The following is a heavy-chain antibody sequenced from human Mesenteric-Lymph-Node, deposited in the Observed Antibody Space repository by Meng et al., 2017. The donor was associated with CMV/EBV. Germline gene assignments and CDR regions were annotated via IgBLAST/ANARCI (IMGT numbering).Heavy chain of an antibody. CDR3: AREIFSSDSGTYYHLGLNY. D-gene: IGHD3-10*01. CDR1: SLSGHV. V-gene: IGHV4-34*01. Sequence: SLSGHVWSWVRQPPGKGLEWIGEINHSGITNYNPSLKSRVTISADTSNNQFSLKLSSVTAADTAMYYCAREIFSSDSGTYYHLGLNYWGQGTLVTVSS. CDR2: INHSGIT. J-gene: IGHJ4*02.